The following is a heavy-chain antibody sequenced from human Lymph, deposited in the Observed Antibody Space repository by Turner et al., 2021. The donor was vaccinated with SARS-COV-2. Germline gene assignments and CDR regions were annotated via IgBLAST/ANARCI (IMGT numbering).Heavy chain of an antibody. CDR3: ARDLDTAGGMDV. V-gene: IGHV3-53*04. J-gene: IGHJ6*02. CDR1: GITVSRNY. D-gene: IGHD5-18*01. CDR2: IYSGGSS. Sequence: EVQLVESGGGLVQPGGYLRLSCAASGITVSRNYMSWVRQAPGKGLEWVAVIYSGGSSYYADSVKGRFTISRHNSKKTLYLQMNSLRVEDTAVYYCARDLDTAGGMDVWGQGTTVTVSS.